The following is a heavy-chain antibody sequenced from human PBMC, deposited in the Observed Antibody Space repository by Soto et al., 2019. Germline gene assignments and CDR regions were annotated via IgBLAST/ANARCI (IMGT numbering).Heavy chain of an antibody. Sequence: GASVKVSCKASGYTFTSYYMHWVRQAPGQGLEWMGTINPSGGSTSYAQKFQGRVTMTRDTSTSTVYMELSSLRSEDTAVYYCARSGHCTNGVCLNWFDPWGQGTLVTVSS. D-gene: IGHD2-8*01. V-gene: IGHV1-46*03. CDR2: INPSGGST. CDR3: ARSGHCTNGVCLNWFDP. J-gene: IGHJ5*02. CDR1: GYTFTSYY.